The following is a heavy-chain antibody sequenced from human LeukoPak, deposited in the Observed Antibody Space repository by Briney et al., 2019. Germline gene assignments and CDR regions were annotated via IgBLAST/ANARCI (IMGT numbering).Heavy chain of an antibody. CDR2: MYPNSRNT. CDR3: ATARGRGVFNI. D-gene: IGHD2-8*01. J-gene: IGHJ3*02. CDR1: GYTFTSYD. V-gene: IGHV1-8*01. Sequence: ASVTVSCKASGYTFTSYDINWVRQAPGQGLEWMGWMYPNSRNTGYAQNFQGRVTMTRDTSISTAYMELSSLRSEDTAVYYCATARGRGVFNIWGQGTMVTVSS.